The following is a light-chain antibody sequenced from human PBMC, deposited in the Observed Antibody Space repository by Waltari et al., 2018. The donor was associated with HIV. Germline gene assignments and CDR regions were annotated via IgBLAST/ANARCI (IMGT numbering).Light chain of an antibody. CDR2: GNR. CDR1: IPNIVGSND. CDR3: QSHASNLSAWV. J-gene: IGLJ3*02. Sequence: HSVLTQSPSVSRPPSQRVAISCTRTIPNIVGSNDGHSYTQLSDTTPNHYQQQPGTAPHLLIFGNRDRPPGVRVPVSVSNSGSAASLAITRLQAEDVADYYCQSHASNLSAWVFGGGTKLTVL. V-gene: IGLV1-40*01.